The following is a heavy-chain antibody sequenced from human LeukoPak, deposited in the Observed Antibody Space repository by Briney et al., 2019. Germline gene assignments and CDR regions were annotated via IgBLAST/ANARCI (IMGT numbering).Heavy chain of an antibody. Sequence: GGSLRLSCAASGFTFSSYSMNWVRQAPGKGLEWVSSISSSSSYIYYADSVKGRFTISRDNSKNTLYLQMNSLRAEDTAVYYCARVLTDILTGYPTGGMDVWGQGTTVTVSS. J-gene: IGHJ6*02. CDR1: GFTFSSYS. D-gene: IGHD3-9*01. CDR2: ISSSSSYI. V-gene: IGHV3-21*01. CDR3: ARVLTDILTGYPTGGMDV.